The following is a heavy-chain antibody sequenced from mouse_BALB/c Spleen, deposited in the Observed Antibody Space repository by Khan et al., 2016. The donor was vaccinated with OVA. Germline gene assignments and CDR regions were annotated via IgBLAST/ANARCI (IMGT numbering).Heavy chain of an antibody. Sequence: EVQLQESGPSLVKPSQTLSLTCSVTGDSITSGYWSWIRNFPGNKLEYMGYMIYTGYTDYNPSLKSRLAITRHTFKNQYYLQLSSVTTEDTATYYCSRSTYRYCFAYWSQGTLVTVSA. J-gene: IGHJ3*01. D-gene: IGHD2-14*01. V-gene: IGHV3-8*02. CDR1: GDSITSGY. CDR3: SRSTYRYCFAY. CDR2: MIYTGYT.